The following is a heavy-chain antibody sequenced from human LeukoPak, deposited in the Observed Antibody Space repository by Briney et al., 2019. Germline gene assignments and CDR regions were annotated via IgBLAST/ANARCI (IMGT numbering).Heavy chain of an antibody. CDR2: INHSGST. CDR1: GVSFSGYY. CDR3: ARGPPAKPGTGYYYGMDV. J-gene: IGHJ6*02. D-gene: IGHD2-2*01. Sequence: SGTLSLTCAVYGVSFSGYYWSRIRQPPGKGLEWNGEINHSGSTNYNPSLKSRVTISVDMSKNQYSLKLSSVTAADTAVYYCARGPPAKPGTGYYYGMDVWGQGTTVTVSS. V-gene: IGHV4-34*01.